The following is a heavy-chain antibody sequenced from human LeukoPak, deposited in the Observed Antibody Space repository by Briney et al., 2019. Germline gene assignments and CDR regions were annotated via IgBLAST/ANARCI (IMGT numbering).Heavy chain of an antibody. J-gene: IGHJ4*02. CDR2: IIPIFGIA. Sequence: ASVKVSCKASGGTFSSYAISWVRQAPGQGLEWVGRIIPIFGIANYAQKFQGRVTITADKSTSTAYMELSSLRSEDTAVYYCARDSLDYDSSGYWNYWGQGTLVTVSS. CDR1: GGTFSSYA. D-gene: IGHD3-22*01. V-gene: IGHV1-69*04. CDR3: ARDSLDYDSSGYWNY.